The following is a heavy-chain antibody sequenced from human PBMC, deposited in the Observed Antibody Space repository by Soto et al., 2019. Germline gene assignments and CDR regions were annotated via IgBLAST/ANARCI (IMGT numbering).Heavy chain of an antibody. V-gene: IGHV3-23*01. Sequence: EVQLLESGGGLVQPGGSLRLSCAASGFTFSSYALSWVRQAPGKRLEWVSAISGSGNSIYYADYVKGRFTISRDNSKNTLYVHMNSVRADDTAVYYCARYSGEYESKPDGDWGQGTLVTVSS. CDR2: ISGSGNSI. D-gene: IGHD2-21*01. CDR3: ARYSGEYESKPDGD. J-gene: IGHJ4*02. CDR1: GFTFSSYA.